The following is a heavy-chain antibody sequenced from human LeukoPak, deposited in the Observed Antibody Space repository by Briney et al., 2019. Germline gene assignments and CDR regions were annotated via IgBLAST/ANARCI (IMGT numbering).Heavy chain of an antibody. CDR1: GGSFSGYY. D-gene: IGHD3-22*01. J-gene: IGHJ4*02. V-gene: IGHV4-34*01. Sequence: SETLSLTCAVYGGSFSGYYWSWIRQPPGKGLEWIGEINHSGSTNYNPSLKSRVTISVDTSKNQFSLKLSSVTAADTAVYYRARRKYYYDSSGYHHNFDYWGQGTLVTVSS. CDR3: ARRKYYYDSSGYHHNFDY. CDR2: INHSGST.